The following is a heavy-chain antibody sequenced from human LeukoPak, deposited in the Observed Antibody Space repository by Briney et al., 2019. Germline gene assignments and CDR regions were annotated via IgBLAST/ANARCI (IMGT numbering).Heavy chain of an antibody. CDR1: GFTFDDYA. Sequence: PGGSLRLSCAASGFTFDDYAMHWVRQAPGKGLEWVSGISWNSGSIGYADSVKGRLTISRDNAKNSLYLQMNSLRAEDTALYYCAKDQADYYDSSGPKGAFDIWGQGTMVTVSS. CDR2: ISWNSGSI. D-gene: IGHD3-22*01. J-gene: IGHJ3*02. V-gene: IGHV3-9*01. CDR3: AKDQADYYDSSGPKGAFDI.